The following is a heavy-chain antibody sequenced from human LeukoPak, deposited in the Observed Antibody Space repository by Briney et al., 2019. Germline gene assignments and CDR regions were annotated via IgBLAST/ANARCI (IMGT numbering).Heavy chain of an antibody. CDR3: AREYYYDSSGYPWFDP. Sequence: SETLSLTCTVSGGSISSYYWSWIPQPPGNGLEWIGYIYYSGSTNYNPSLKSRVTISVDTSKNQFSLKLSSVTAADTGVYYCAREYYYDSSGYPWFDPWGQGTLVTVSS. CDR2: IYYSGST. J-gene: IGHJ5*02. CDR1: GGSISSYY. V-gene: IGHV4-59*01. D-gene: IGHD3-22*01.